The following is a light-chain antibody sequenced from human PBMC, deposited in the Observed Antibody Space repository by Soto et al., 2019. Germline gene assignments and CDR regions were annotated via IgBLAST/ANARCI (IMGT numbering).Light chain of an antibody. CDR3: QQYGSSPLT. CDR2: GAS. J-gene: IGKJ4*01. V-gene: IGKV3-20*01. Sequence: EIVLTQSPGTLSLSPGERATLSCRASQSVSRSYLAWYQQKPGQAPRLLIYGASSRATGIPDRFSGSGSGTDFTLTISRLEPEDFAVYYCQQYGSSPLTCGGGTKVEIK. CDR1: QSVSRSY.